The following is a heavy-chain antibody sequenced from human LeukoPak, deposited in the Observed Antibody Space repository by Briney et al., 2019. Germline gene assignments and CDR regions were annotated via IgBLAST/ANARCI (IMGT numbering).Heavy chain of an antibody. Sequence: GGSLRLSCAAPGFTFSSYSMNWVRQAPGKGLEWVSSISSSSSYIYYADSVKGRFTISRDNAKNSLYLQMNSLRAEDTAVYYCARDPDPNYYDSSGNFDYWGQGTLVTVSS. CDR2: ISSSSSYI. V-gene: IGHV3-21*01. CDR3: ARDPDPNYYDSSGNFDY. CDR1: GFTFSSYS. D-gene: IGHD3-22*01. J-gene: IGHJ4*02.